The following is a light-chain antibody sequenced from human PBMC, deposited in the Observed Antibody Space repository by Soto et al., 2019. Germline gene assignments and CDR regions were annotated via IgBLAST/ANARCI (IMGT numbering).Light chain of an antibody. Sequence: DIQLTQSPSFLSASIGDRVTITCRASRGISNFLAWYQQKPGTAPKLLIYAASTLQSGVPSRFSGSGSGTEFTLTISSLQPDDFATYYCQQYNSYRTFGQGTKVDIK. J-gene: IGKJ1*01. CDR1: RGISNF. CDR3: QQYNSYRT. V-gene: IGKV1-9*01. CDR2: AAS.